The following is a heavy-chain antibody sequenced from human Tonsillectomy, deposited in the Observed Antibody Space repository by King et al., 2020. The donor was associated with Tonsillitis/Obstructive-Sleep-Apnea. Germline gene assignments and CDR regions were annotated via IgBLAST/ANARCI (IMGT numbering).Heavy chain of an antibody. J-gene: IGHJ3*02. Sequence: VQLVQSGGGLVKPGGSLRLSCAASGFTFSNAWMSWVRQAPGKGLEWVGRIKSKTDGGTTDYAAPVKGRFTISRDDSKNTLYLQMNSLKTEDTAVYYCPLCSSTSCYSYAFDIWGQGTMVTVSS. CDR2: IKSKTDGGTT. CDR1: GFTFSNAW. CDR3: PLCSSTSCYSYAFDI. D-gene: IGHD2-2*01. V-gene: IGHV3-15*01.